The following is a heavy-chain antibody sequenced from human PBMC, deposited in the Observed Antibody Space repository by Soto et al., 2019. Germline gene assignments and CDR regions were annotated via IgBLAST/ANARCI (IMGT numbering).Heavy chain of an antibody. CDR2: INHSGST. CDR3: ARKRIVGANSYYYYYGMDV. V-gene: IGHV4-34*01. Sequence: SETLSLTCAVYGGSFSGYYWSWIRQPPGKGLEWIGEINHSGSTNYNPSLKSRVTISVDTSKNQFSLKLGSVTAADTAVYYCARKRIVGANSYYYYYGMDVWGQGTTVTVSS. D-gene: IGHD1-26*01. J-gene: IGHJ6*02. CDR1: GGSFSGYY.